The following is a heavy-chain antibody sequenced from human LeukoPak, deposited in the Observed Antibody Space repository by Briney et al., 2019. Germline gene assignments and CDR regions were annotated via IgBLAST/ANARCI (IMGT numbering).Heavy chain of an antibody. J-gene: IGHJ4*02. CDR2: ISGSGGST. Sequence: GGSLRLSCAASGFTFSSYAMSWVRQAPGKGLEWVSAISGSGGSTYYADSVKGRFTISRDNSKNALYLQMNSLRAEDTAVYYCAKTNPFDFWSGYPKSWNFDYWGQGTLVTVSS. V-gene: IGHV3-23*01. D-gene: IGHD3-3*01. CDR1: GFTFSSYA. CDR3: AKTNPFDFWSGYPKSWNFDY.